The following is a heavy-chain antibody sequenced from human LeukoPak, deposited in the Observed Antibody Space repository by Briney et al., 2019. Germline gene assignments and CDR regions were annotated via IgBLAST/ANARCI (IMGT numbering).Heavy chain of an antibody. D-gene: IGHD6-13*01. CDR2: IYGSETT. Sequence: SETLSLTCTVSGDSMSNHFWSWIRQPPGTGLEWIGYIYGSETTNYNPSLKSRVTMSVDTSENQFSLKLSYVTAADTALDYCAGRPGGSTWYGGFDYWSRGTLVTVSS. CDR3: AGRPGGSTWYGGFDY. CDR1: GDSMSNHF. V-gene: IGHV4-59*11. J-gene: IGHJ4*02.